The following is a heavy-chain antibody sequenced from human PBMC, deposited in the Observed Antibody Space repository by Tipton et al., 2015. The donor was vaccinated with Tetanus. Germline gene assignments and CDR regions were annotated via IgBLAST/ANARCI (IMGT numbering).Heavy chain of an antibody. J-gene: IGHJ4*02. CDR1: GSSMSSYY. D-gene: IGHD2/OR15-2a*01. CDR2: ITYSSRT. CDR3: ARVKVSVYGIQVDYFLAS. V-gene: IGHV4-59*01. Sequence: TLSLTCSVSGSSMSSYYWSWIRQTPGKRLEWIGYITYSSRTKYNPSLTSRVTLSLEASKNEFSLRLSSVTAADTAIYHCARVKVSVYGIQVDYFLASWGQGSLVTVPS.